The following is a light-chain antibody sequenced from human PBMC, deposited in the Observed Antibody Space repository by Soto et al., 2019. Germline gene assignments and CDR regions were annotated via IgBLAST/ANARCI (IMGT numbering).Light chain of an antibody. J-gene: IGKJ5*01. V-gene: IGKV1-16*01. CDR3: LQHNSYPIT. CDR1: QGITNY. Sequence: IRMTQSPSSFSASTGDRFTITFLASQGITNYVAWFQQKPGKAPRSLIFAASTLQSGVPSRFSGSGSGTEFTLTISSLQPEDFATYYCLQHNSYPITFGQGTRPEI. CDR2: AAS.